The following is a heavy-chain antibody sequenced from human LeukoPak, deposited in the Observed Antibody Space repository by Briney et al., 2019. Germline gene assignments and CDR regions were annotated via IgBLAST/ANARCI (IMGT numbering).Heavy chain of an antibody. CDR1: GFTFSSYW. Sequence: GGSLRLSCAASGFTFSSYWMNWVRQGPGKGLEWVANIKEDGSEIYYVDSAKGRFTISRDNAKNSLYLQMNSLRAEDTAVYYCVSGVYYFDYWGQGTLVTVSS. CDR3: VSGVYYFDY. J-gene: IGHJ4*02. V-gene: IGHV3-7*01. D-gene: IGHD1-26*01. CDR2: IKEDGSEI.